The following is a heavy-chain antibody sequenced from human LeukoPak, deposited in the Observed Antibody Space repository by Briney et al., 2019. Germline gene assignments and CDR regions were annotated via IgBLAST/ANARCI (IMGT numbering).Heavy chain of an antibody. CDR3: AREVGTPQAFDI. J-gene: IGHJ3*02. Sequence: GGSLRLSCAASGFTFDDYAMHWVRQAPGKGLEWVSGISWNSGSIGYADSVKGRFTISRDNAKNSLYLQMNSLKAEDTAIYYCAREVGTPQAFDIWGQGTMVTVSS. CDR2: ISWNSGSI. CDR1: GFTFDDYA. D-gene: IGHD1-26*01. V-gene: IGHV3-9*01.